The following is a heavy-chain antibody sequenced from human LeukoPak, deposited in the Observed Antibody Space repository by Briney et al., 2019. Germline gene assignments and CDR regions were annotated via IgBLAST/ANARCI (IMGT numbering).Heavy chain of an antibody. V-gene: IGHV4-59*01. CDR2: ISYSGST. J-gene: IGHJ4*02. CDR1: GGSISSYY. D-gene: IGHD3-22*01. CDR3: AREARGSNGYYYNF. Sequence: PSETLSLTCTVSGGSISSYYWSWIRQFPGKRLEWIGDISYSGSTKYNPTLKSRATISADTSKNQFSLKLTSVTAADTAVYYCAREARGSNGYYYNFWGQGTLVTVSS.